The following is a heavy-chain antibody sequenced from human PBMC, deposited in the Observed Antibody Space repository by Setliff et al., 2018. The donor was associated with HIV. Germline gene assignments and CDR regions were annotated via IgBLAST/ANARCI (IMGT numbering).Heavy chain of an antibody. D-gene: IGHD3-9*01. CDR3: ATSHYDILTYWFDP. V-gene: IGHV7-4-1*02. CDR1: GYFFTAYA. CDR2: INPDNGNP. Sequence: ASVKVSCKASGYFFTAYAIHWVRQAPGQRLEWMGWINPDNGNPTYAQGFTGRFVFSLDTSVSTAYLQISSLKAEDTAVYYCATSHYDILTYWFDPWGQGTLVTVSS. J-gene: IGHJ5*02.